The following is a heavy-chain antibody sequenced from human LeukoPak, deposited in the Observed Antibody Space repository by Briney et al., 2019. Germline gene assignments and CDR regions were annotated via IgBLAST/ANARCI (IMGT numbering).Heavy chain of an antibody. CDR3: ARDHGAMIVVVGALDI. CDR2: INPNSGGT. Sequence: GASVKVSCKASGYTFTGYYMHWVRQAPGQGLEWMGWINPNSGGTNYAQKFQGRVTMTRDTSISTAYMELSRLRSDDTAVYYCARDHGAMIVVVGALDIWGQGTMVTVSS. D-gene: IGHD3-22*01. J-gene: IGHJ3*02. CDR1: GYTFTGYY. V-gene: IGHV1-2*02.